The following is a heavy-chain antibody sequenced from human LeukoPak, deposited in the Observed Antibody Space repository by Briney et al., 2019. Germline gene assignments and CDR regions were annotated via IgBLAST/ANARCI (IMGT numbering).Heavy chain of an antibody. J-gene: IGHJ3*02. Sequence: GGSLRLSCAASGLTFSAYAMHWVRQAPGKGLEWVAVISYDGSTKYYADSVKGRFTISGDKSKDTLYLQMNSLRPEDTAVYYCARGPGPIAGAKNPFDIWGQGTMVTVSS. CDR2: ISYDGSTK. D-gene: IGHD1-26*01. CDR1: GLTFSAYA. CDR3: ARGPGPIAGAKNPFDI. V-gene: IGHV3-30*01.